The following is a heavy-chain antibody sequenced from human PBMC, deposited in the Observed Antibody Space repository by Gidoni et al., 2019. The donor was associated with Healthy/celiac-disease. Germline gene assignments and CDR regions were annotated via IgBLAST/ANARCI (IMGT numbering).Heavy chain of an antibody. J-gene: IGHJ5*02. CDR3: AKGPRHMLRGWFDP. CDR2: ISGSGGST. Sequence: EVQLLESGGGLVQPGGSLRLSCAASGFTFRSYAMSWVRQAPGKGLEWVSAISGSGGSTYYADSVKGRFTISRDNSNNTLYLQMNSLRAEDTAVYYCAKGPRHMLRGWFDPWGQGTLVTVSS. V-gene: IGHV3-23*01. CDR1: GFTFRSYA. D-gene: IGHD2-21*01.